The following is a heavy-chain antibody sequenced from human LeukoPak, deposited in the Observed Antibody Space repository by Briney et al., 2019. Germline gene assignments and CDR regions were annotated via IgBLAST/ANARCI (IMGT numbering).Heavy chain of an antibody. CDR1: GGSISSYY. Sequence: SETLSLTCTVSGGSISSYYWSWIRQPPGKGLEWIGYIYYSGSTNYNPSLKSRVTISVDTSKNQFSLKLSSVTAADTAVYYCASTNSGWSPFDYWGQGTLVTDSS. V-gene: IGHV4-59*08. J-gene: IGHJ4*02. CDR2: IYYSGST. D-gene: IGHD6-19*01. CDR3: ASTNSGWSPFDY.